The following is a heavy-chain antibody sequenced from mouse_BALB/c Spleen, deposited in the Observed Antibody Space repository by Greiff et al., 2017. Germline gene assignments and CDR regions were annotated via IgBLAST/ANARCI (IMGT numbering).Heavy chain of an antibody. CDR1: GFSLTSYG. V-gene: IGHV2-9*02. CDR3: ARGQVRGAMDY. Sequence: VQVVESGPGLVAPSQSLSITCTVSGFSLTSYGVHWVRQPPGKGLEWLGVIWAGGSTNYNSALMSRLSISKDNSKSQVFLKMNSLQTDDTAMYYCARGQVRGAMDYWGQGTSVTVSS. D-gene: IGHD2-14*01. J-gene: IGHJ4*01. CDR2: IWAGGST.